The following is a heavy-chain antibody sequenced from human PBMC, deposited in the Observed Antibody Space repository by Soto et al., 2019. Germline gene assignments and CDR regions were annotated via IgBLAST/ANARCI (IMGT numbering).Heavy chain of an antibody. V-gene: IGHV3-33*01. CDR1: GSIFGGYG. J-gene: IGHJ4*02. Sequence: PGGSLRLSCAASGSIFGGYGMHWVRQAPGKGLEWVAGIRFDGSNENYADSAKGRFTISRDNSKNMLYLQMNSLSVEDTAVYYCARDGVVATVFFGSFDYWGQGALVTVPS. CDR3: ARDGVVATVFFGSFDY. D-gene: IGHD2-15*01. CDR2: IRFDGSNE.